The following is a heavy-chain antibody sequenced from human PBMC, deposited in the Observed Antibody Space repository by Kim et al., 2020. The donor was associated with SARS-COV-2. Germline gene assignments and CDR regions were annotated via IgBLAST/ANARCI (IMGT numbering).Heavy chain of an antibody. Sequence: GGSLRLSCAASGFTFTGYPMTWVRQAPAKGLEWVSTIRTTGRQTYYADSVKGRFTISTDDSKNTLYLQLNSLRADDTAVYYCATEGGDDGESAFAHWGQG. CDR3: ATEGGDDGESAFAH. V-gene: IGHV3-23*01. D-gene: IGHD4-17*01. CDR2: IRTTGRQT. CDR1: GFTFTGYP. J-gene: IGHJ3*01.